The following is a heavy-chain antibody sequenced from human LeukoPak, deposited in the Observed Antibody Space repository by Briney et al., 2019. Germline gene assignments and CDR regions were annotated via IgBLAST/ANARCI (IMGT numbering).Heavy chain of an antibody. CDR3: AIRRGYYYDSSGPN. CDR1: GFTFSDYY. CDR2: ISSSGSTT. Sequence: PGGSLRLSCAASGFTFSDYYMSWIRQAPGKGLEWVSYISSSGSTTYYADSVKGRFTISRDNSKNTLYLQMNSLRAEDTAVYYCAIRRGYYYDSSGPNWGQGTLVTVSS. V-gene: IGHV3-11*01. D-gene: IGHD3-22*01. J-gene: IGHJ4*02.